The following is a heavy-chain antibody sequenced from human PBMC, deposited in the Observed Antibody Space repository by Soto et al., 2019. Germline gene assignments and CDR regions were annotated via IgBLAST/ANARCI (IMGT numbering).Heavy chain of an antibody. V-gene: IGHV3-74*01. J-gene: IGHJ6*02. CDR1: GFTFSIYW. CDR3: TRVGGSVSGMDA. D-gene: IGHD1-26*01. Sequence: EVQLVESGGGLVQPGGSLRLSCAASGFTFSIYWMHWVRQAPGKGPVWVSRIDNAGSSARYADSVKGRFTMSRDNAKKTVYLQMNSLRGEGTAVYYCTRVGGSVSGMDAWGQGTTVTVSS. CDR2: IDNAGSSA.